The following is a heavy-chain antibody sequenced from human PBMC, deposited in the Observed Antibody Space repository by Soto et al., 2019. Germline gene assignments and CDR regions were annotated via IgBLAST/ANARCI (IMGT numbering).Heavy chain of an antibody. CDR3: ARGRYSSGPGRYFDY. D-gene: IGHD6-19*01. J-gene: IGHJ4*02. CDR1: GGSFSGYY. V-gene: IGHV4-34*01. CDR2: INHRGST. Sequence: QVQLQQWGAGLLKPSETLSLTCAVYGGSFSGYYWSWIRQPPGKGLEWIGEINHRGSTNYNPSLKSRVTRSVDTSKNQFSLKLSSVTAADTAVYYCARGRYSSGPGRYFDYWGQGTLVTVSS.